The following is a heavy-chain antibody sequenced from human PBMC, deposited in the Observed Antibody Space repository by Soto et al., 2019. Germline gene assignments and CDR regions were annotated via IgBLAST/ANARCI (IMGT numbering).Heavy chain of an antibody. V-gene: IGHV4-59*08. D-gene: IGHD3-10*01. Sequence: SETLSLTCTVSGGSISSYYWSWIRQPPGRGLEWIGYIYYSGSTNYNPSLKSRVTISVDTSKNQFSLKLNSMTAADTAVYYCARHNYGSGSTYFDYWGQGTLVTVSS. CDR1: GGSISSYY. J-gene: IGHJ4*02. CDR2: IYYSGST. CDR3: ARHNYGSGSTYFDY.